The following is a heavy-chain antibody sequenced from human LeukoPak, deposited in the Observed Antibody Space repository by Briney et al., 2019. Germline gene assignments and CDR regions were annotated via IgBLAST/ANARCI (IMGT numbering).Heavy chain of an antibody. V-gene: IGHV4-34*01. CDR3: ARARSYDSSGYHYYYYMDV. D-gene: IGHD3-22*01. Sequence: SETLSLTCTVSGGSISSYYWSWIRLPPGKGLEWIGEINHSGSTNYNPSLKSRVTISVDTSKNQFSLKLSSVTAADTAVYYCARARSYDSSGYHYYYYMDVWGKGTTVTVSS. CDR2: INHSGST. CDR1: GGSISSYY. J-gene: IGHJ6*03.